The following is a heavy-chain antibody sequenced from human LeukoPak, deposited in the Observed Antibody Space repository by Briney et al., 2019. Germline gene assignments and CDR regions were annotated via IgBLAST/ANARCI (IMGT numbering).Heavy chain of an antibody. CDR3: ARFPYSSSWSDAFDI. D-gene: IGHD6-13*01. J-gene: IGHJ3*02. CDR2: INPSGGST. V-gene: IGHV1-46*01. Sequence: GASVKVSCKASGYTFTSYGISWVRQAPGQGLEWMGIINPSGGSTSYAQKFQGRVTMTRDTSTSTVYMELSSLRSEDTAVYYCARFPYSSSWSDAFDIWGQGTMVTVSS. CDR1: GYTFTSYG.